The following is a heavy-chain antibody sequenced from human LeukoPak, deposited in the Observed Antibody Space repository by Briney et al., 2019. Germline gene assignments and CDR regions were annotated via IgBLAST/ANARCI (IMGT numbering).Heavy chain of an antibody. Sequence: SETLSLTCTVSGGSISSYYWSWIRQPPGKGLEWIGYIYYSGSTNYNPSLKSRVTISVDTSKNQFSLKLSSVTAADTAVYYCARGVVVAATPIRIGGMDVWGQGTTVTVSS. CDR1: GGSISSYY. CDR3: ARGVVVAATPIRIGGMDV. V-gene: IGHV4-59*12. CDR2: IYYSGST. J-gene: IGHJ6*02. D-gene: IGHD2-15*01.